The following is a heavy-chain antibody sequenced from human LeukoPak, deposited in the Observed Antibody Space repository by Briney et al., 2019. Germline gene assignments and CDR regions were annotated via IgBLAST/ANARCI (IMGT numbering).Heavy chain of an antibody. CDR2: INTNTGDP. J-gene: IGHJ4*02. D-gene: IGHD2-15*01. V-gene: IGHV7-4-1*02. CDR3: ARQECSDVSCYPDF. Sequence: ASVKVSCKTSGYTFSQYPLNWVRQAPGQGLEWMGWINTNTGDPSYARGFTGRFVFALDTSVSTAFLQISDLKPDDSAVYFCARQECSDVSCYPDFWGQGTLVTVSS. CDR1: GYTFSQYP.